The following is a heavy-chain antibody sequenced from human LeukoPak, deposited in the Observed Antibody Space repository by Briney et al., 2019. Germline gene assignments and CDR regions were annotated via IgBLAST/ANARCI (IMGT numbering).Heavy chain of an antibody. D-gene: IGHD5-18*01. V-gene: IGHV4-4*02. J-gene: IGHJ4*02. CDR3: ARDTAMGYWDY. CDR2: IYHSGST. CDR1: GGSISSSNW. Sequence: SETLSLTCTVSGGSISSSNWWSWVRQPPGKGLEWIGEIYHSGSTNYNPSLKSRVTISVDKSKNQFSLRVTSVTAADTAVYYCARDTAMGYWDYLGQGTLVTVSS.